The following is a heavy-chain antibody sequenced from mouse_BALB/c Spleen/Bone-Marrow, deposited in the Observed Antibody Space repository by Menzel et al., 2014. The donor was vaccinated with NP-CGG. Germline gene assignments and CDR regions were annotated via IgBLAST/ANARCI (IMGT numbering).Heavy chain of an antibody. J-gene: IGHJ3*01. V-gene: IGHV1-54*01. CDR1: GYAFTNYL. D-gene: IGHD2-14*01. CDR3: ARGDYRYDGFAY. Sequence: QVQLQQPGAELVRPGTSVKVSCKASGYAFTNYLIEWVKQRPGQGLEWIGVINPGSGGTNYKEKFEGKATLTADKSSSTAYMQLSSLTSDDSAVYFCARGDYRYDGFAYWGQGTLVTVSA. CDR2: INPGSGGT.